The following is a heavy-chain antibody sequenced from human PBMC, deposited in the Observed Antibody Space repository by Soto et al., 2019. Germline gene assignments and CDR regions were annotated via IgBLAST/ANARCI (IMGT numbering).Heavy chain of an antibody. Sequence: QVQLQEAGQGLVKPSQTLSLTCTVSGGSIRNDNLYWSYLRQRPGKGLEWIGYISYSGYTAYHPSRKSRVIITVDPSNNQFYMLLNSVTAADTAVYYCARDMAGTVTGRGAFGIWGRETLVPVSS. CDR3: ARDMAGTVTGRGAFGI. CDR2: ISYSGYT. D-gene: IGHD6-19*01. V-gene: IGHV4-31*03. J-gene: IGHJ3*02. CDR1: GGSIRNDNLY.